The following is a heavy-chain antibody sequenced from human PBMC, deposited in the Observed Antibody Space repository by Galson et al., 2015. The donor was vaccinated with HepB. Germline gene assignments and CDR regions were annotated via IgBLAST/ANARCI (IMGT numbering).Heavy chain of an antibody. V-gene: IGHV3-30*18. Sequence: SLRLSCAASGFTFSSYGMHWVRQAPGKGLEWVAVISYDGGNKYYADSMKGRFAISRDNSKNTLYLQMNSLRAEDTAVYYCAKGRRRGGNWAPHSSELLDYWGQGTLVTVSS. CDR1: GFTFSSYG. J-gene: IGHJ4*02. CDR3: AKGRRRGGNWAPHSSELLDY. D-gene: IGHD1-14*01. CDR2: ISYDGGNK.